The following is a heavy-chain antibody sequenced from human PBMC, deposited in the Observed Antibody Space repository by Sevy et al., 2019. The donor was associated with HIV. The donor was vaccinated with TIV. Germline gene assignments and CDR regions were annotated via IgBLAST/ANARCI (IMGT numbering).Heavy chain of an antibody. CDR1: GFTFTNYN. J-gene: IGHJ6*02. CDR3: ARGSRGTVDV. CDR2: ISSSSGYI. D-gene: IGHD1-26*01. V-gene: IGHV3-21*01. Sequence: GGSLRLSCVASGFTFTNYNMNWVRQAPGKGLEWVSSISSSSGYIYYADSVKGRFTISRDNAKNSLYLQMNSLGAEDTAEYYCARGSRGTVDVWGQGATVTVSS.